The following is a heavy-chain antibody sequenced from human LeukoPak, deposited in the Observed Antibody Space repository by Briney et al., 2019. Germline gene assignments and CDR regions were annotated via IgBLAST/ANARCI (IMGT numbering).Heavy chain of an antibody. J-gene: IGHJ4*02. CDR2: ILYSGTTT. Sequence: PSETLSLTCTVSGGSISPYYWSWIRQTPGKGLEWIGYILYSGTTTNYNPSLKSRVTMFVDMSKNQFSLRLSSVTAADTAVYYCARHRAYSSSSPFDYWGQGTLVTVSS. D-gene: IGHD6-6*01. CDR1: GGSISPYY. CDR3: ARHRAYSSSSPFDY. V-gene: IGHV4-59*08.